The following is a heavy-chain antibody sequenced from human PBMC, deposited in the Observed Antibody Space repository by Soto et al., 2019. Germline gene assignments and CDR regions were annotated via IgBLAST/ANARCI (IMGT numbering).Heavy chain of an antibody. V-gene: IGHV4-30-4*01. D-gene: IGHD3-10*01. CDR2: IYYSGTT. CDR3: ARVGRGSGSYYNVLLFDY. Sequence: QVQLQESGPGLVKPSQTLSLTCTVSGGSISSGDYYWNWIRQPPGKGLEWIGYIYYSGTTYYNPSLKSRVTISVDTSKNQFSLKLSSVTAADTAVYYCARVGRGSGSYYNVLLFDYWGQGTLVTVSS. J-gene: IGHJ4*02. CDR1: GGSISSGDYY.